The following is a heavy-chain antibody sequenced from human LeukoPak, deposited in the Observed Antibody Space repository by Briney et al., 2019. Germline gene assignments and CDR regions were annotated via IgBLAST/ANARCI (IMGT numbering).Heavy chain of an antibody. J-gene: IGHJ4*02. D-gene: IGHD3-22*01. CDR2: ISSSSSYI. CDR1: GFTFSSYS. V-gene: IGHV3-21*04. Sequence: GGSLRLSCAASGFTFSSYSMNWVRQAPGKGLEWVSSISSSSSYIYYADSVKGRFTISRDNAKNSLYLQMNSLRAEDTAVYYCARVGDSSGFDDYWGQGTLVTVSS. CDR3: ARVGDSSGFDDY.